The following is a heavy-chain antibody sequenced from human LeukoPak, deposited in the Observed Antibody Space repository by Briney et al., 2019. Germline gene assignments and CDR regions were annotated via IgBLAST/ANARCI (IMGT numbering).Heavy chain of an antibody. V-gene: IGHV3-23*01. CDR1: GFIFSDYA. D-gene: IGHD4-17*01. CDR2: IGASGVGT. J-gene: IGHJ4*02. CDR3: AKVQTTVTTSGDFDY. Sequence: GGSLRLSCAASGFIFSDYAMSWVRQAPGKGLEWVSAIGASGVGTYYADSVKGRFTISRDSSKNTLYLQLNSLRAEDTAVYYCAKVQTTVTTSGDFDYWGQGTLVAVSS.